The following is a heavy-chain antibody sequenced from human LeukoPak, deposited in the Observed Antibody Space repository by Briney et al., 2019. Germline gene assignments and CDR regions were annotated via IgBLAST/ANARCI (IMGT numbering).Heavy chain of an antibody. CDR2: INPNSGGT. J-gene: IGHJ4*02. CDR1: GYTFTGYY. D-gene: IGHD3-22*01. CDR3: ARGPAYYDSSGYYSMDY. Sequence: ASVKVSCKASGYTFTGYYMHWVRQAPGQGLAWMGRINPNSGGTNYAQKFQGRFTMTRDTSISTAYMELSRLRSDDTAVYYCARGPAYYDSSGYYSMDYWGQGTLVTVSS. V-gene: IGHV1-2*06.